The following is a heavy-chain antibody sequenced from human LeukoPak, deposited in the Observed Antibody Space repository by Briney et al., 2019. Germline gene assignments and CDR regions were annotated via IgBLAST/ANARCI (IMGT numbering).Heavy chain of an antibody. CDR3: ARGRYSSRSGGYYFDI. D-gene: IGHD2-2*01. Sequence: GGSLRLSCVVSGFTLSSDLMSWVRQAPGKGLEWVANIKKDGIEKYYVESVKGRFTISRDNAKNSLYLQMNSLRAEDTAVYYCARGRYSSRSGGYYFDIWGQGTLVTVSS. CDR1: GFTLSSDL. V-gene: IGHV3-7*01. CDR2: IKKDGIEK. J-gene: IGHJ4*02.